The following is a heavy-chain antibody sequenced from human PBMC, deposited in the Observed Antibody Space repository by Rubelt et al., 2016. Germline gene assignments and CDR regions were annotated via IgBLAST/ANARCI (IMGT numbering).Heavy chain of an antibody. CDR1: GFTFSGYA. Sequence: EVRLVESGGGLVQPGGSLRLYCAASGFTFSGYAMTWVRQAPGKGLEWVSAISASGGTTYSADPVRGRFTISRDNAKKTLYLQVTSLRAEDTAVYYCAKARPGSTGWLNWFDPWGQGTLVTVSS. CDR2: ISASGGTT. V-gene: IGHV3-23*04. J-gene: IGHJ5*02. D-gene: IGHD6-19*01. CDR3: AKARPGSTGWLNWFDP.